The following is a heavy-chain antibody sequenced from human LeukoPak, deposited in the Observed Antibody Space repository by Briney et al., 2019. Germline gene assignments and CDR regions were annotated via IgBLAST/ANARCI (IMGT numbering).Heavy chain of an antibody. CDR1: GFTLDDYA. CDR3: AKDKSHSSWTSRFYYYAMDV. D-gene: IGHD6-13*01. J-gene: IGHJ6*02. V-gene: IGHV3-9*01. Sequence: PGRSLRLSCAASGFTLDDYAMHWVRQAPGKGLEWVSGISWKSGSIGYADSVKGRFTIPRDNAKNSLYLQMNSLRAEDTALYYCAKDKSHSSWTSRFYYYAMDVWGQGTTVTVSS. CDR2: ISWKSGSI.